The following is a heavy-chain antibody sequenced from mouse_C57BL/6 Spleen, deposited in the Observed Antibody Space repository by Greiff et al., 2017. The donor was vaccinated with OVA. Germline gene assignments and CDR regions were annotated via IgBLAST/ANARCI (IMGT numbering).Heavy chain of an antibody. J-gene: IGHJ3*01. CDR3: ARQGYYSNYGAY. CDR1: GYTFTSYW. CDR2: IYPGSGST. Sequence: QVQLKQPGAELVKPGASVKMSCKASGYTFTSYWITWVKQRPGQGLEWIGDIYPGSGSTNYNEKFKSKATLTVDTSSSTAYMQLSSLTSEDSAVYYCARQGYYSNYGAYWGQGTLVTVSA. D-gene: IGHD2-5*01. V-gene: IGHV1-55*01.